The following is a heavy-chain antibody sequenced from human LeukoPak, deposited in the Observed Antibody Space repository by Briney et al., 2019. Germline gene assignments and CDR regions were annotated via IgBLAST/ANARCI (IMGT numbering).Heavy chain of an antibody. CDR3: ARGEIVVVPAADDAFDI. D-gene: IGHD2-2*01. J-gene: IGHJ3*02. V-gene: IGHV1-2*02. CDR1: GYTFTGYY. Sequence: ASVKVSCKASGYTFTGYYMHWVRQAPGQGLEWMGWINPNSGGTNYAQKFQGRVTMTRDTSITTAYMELTGLSSDDTAVYYCARGEIVVVPAADDAFDIWGQGTMVTVSS. CDR2: INPNSGGT.